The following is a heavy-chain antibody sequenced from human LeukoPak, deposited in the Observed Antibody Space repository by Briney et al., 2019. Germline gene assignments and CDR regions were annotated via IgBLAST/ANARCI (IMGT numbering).Heavy chain of an antibody. J-gene: IGHJ2*01. CDR1: GGSISSGSYY. V-gene: IGHV4-61*02. D-gene: IGHD3-22*01. Sequence: PSQTLSLTCTVSGGSISSGSYYWSWIRQPAGKGLEWIGRIYTSGSTNYNPSLKSRVTISVDTSKNQFSLKLSSVTAADTAVYYCARAYYYDSSGYCAYWYFDLWGRGTLVTVSS. CDR3: ARAYYYDSSGYCAYWYFDL. CDR2: IYTSGST.